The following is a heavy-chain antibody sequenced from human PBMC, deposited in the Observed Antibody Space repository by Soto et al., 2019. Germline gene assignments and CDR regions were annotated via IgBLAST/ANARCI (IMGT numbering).Heavy chain of an antibody. Sequence: SVKVSCKASGGTFSSYSISWVLQAPGQGLEWMGGIIPIFGTANYAQKFQGRVTITADESTSTAYMELSSLRSEDTAVYYCARGINRRYYGMDVWGQGTTVTSP. CDR3: ARGINRRYYGMDV. CDR2: IIPIFGTA. J-gene: IGHJ6*02. V-gene: IGHV1-69*13. CDR1: GGTFSSYS.